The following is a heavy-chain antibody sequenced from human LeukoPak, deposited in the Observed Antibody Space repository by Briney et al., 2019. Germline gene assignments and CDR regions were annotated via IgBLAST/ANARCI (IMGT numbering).Heavy chain of an antibody. V-gene: IGHV4-4*07. CDR3: ARDALSDYGDYVGYFDY. CDR2: IYTSGST. CDR1: GGSISSYY. D-gene: IGHD4-17*01. J-gene: IGHJ4*02. Sequence: SETLSLTCTVSGGSISSYYWSWIRQPAGKGLEWIGRIYTSGSTNYNPSLKSRVTMSVDTSENQFSLKVSSVTAADTAVYYCARDALSDYGDYVGYFDYWGQGTLVTASS.